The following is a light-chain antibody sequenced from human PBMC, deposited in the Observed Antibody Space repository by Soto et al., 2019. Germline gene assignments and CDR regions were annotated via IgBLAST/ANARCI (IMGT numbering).Light chain of an antibody. CDR1: QSVSGY. CDR2: AAS. V-gene: IGKV3-11*01. Sequence: EIVLTQSPATLSLSPGETATLSCRASQSVSGYLAWYQQKPGQAPRLLIYAASNRATGIPARFSGSGSRTDFTLTISSLEAEDFAVYFCQQRINLWLTFGGGTKVDIK. J-gene: IGKJ4*01. CDR3: QQRINLWLT.